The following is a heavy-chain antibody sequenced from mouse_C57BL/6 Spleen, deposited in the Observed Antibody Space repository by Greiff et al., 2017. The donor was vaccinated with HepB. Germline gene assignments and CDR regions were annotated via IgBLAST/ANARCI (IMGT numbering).Heavy chain of an antibody. J-gene: IGHJ3*01. CDR1: GYSFTGYF. CDR2: INPYNGDT. CDR3: ARENYDYDGGFAY. V-gene: IGHV1-37*01. D-gene: IGHD2-4*01. Sequence: DVKLVESGPELVKPGASVKISCKASGYSFTGYFMNWVKQSHGKSLEWIGRINPYNGDTFYNQKFKGKATLTVDKSSSTAHMELLSLTSEDFAVYYCARENYDYDGGFAYWSQGTLVTVSA.